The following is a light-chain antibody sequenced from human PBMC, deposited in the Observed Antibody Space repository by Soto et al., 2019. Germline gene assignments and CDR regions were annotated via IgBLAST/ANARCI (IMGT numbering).Light chain of an antibody. CDR2: EVT. CDR1: SSDVGAYDY. V-gene: IGLV2-8*01. J-gene: IGLJ1*01. CDR3: SSYAGNNNPYV. Sequence: QSVLTQPPSASGSPGQSVTISCTGTSSDVGAYDYVSWYQHHPGKAPKLILSEVTKRPSGVPDRFSGSKSGNTASLTVSGLQAEDEADYYCSSYAGNNNPYVFGTGTQLTVL.